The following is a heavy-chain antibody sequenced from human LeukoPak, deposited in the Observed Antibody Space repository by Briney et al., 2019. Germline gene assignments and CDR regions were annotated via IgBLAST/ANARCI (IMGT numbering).Heavy chain of an antibody. CDR1: GYTFTGHY. D-gene: IGHD3-22*01. CDR3: ARDFGDYYDSSGYDPDY. V-gene: IGHV1-2*06. Sequence: ASVKDSCKASGYTFTGHYMHWVRQAPGQGLEWMGRINPNSRGTNYAQKFQGRVTMTRDTSISTAYMELSRLRSDDTAVYYCARDFGDYYDSSGYDPDYWGQGTLVTVSS. J-gene: IGHJ4*02. CDR2: INPNSRGT.